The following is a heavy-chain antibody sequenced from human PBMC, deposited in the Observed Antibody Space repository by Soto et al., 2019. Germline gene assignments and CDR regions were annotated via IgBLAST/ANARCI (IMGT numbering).Heavy chain of an antibody. D-gene: IGHD1-26*01. CDR1: GGTFSSYA. J-gene: IGHJ6*02. Sequence: SVKVSCKASGGTFSSYAISWVRQAPGQGLEWMGWINPSIGTANYAQKFQGRVTITRDKSTSTAYMELSSLISEDTAVYYCARDGIGGMDVWAQGTTVTVSS. V-gene: IGHV1-69*05. CDR3: ARDGIGGMDV. CDR2: INPSIGTA.